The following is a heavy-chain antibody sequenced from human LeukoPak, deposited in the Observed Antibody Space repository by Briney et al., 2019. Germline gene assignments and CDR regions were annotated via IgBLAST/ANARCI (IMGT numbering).Heavy chain of an antibody. CDR2: INPNSGGT. V-gene: IGHV1-2*06. D-gene: IGHD3-22*01. J-gene: IGHJ4*02. Sequence: ASVKVSCKASGYTFTGYYMHWVRQAPGQGLECMGRINPNSGGTNYAQKFQGRVTMTRDTSISTAYMELSRLRSDDTAVYYCARDLRYYYDSSGYDYWGQGTLVTVSS. CDR3: ARDLRYYYDSSGYDY. CDR1: GYTFTGYY.